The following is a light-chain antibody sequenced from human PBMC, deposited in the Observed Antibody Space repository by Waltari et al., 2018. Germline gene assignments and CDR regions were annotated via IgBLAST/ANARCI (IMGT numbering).Light chain of an antibody. V-gene: IGKV3-15*01. Sequence: EIVMTQSPATLSVSPGERATLSCRASQSVSSNLAWYQQKPGQAPRLLIYGASTRATGIPARFSGSGSGTEFTLTISSLQSEDFAVYYRQQYNNWPHYTFGQGTKLEIK. CDR2: GAS. CDR1: QSVSSN. CDR3: QQYNNWPHYT. J-gene: IGKJ2*01.